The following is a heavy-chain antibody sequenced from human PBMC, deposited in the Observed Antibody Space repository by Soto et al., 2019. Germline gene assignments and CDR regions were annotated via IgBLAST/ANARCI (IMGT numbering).Heavy chain of an antibody. Sequence: EVQLVESGGGLVKPGGSLRLSCAASGFTFSSYSMNWVRQAPGKGLEWVSSISSSSSYIYYADSVKGRFTISRDNAKNSLYLQMNSLRAEDTAVYYCARELYSGYDPGIFDYWGQGTLVTVSS. V-gene: IGHV3-21*01. D-gene: IGHD5-12*01. J-gene: IGHJ4*02. CDR2: ISSSSSYI. CDR1: GFTFSSYS. CDR3: ARELYSGYDPGIFDY.